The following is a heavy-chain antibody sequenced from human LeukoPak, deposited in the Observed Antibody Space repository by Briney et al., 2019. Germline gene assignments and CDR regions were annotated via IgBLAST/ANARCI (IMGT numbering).Heavy chain of an antibody. Sequence: PGGSLRLSCAASGFTFSSYGMHWVRQAPGKGLEWVAFIRYDGSNKYYADSVKGRFTISRDNSKNTLYLQMNSLRAEDTAVYYCAKDTAPFSGYDYREVFDYWGQGTLVTVSS. CDR3: AKDTAPFSGYDYREVFDY. J-gene: IGHJ4*02. D-gene: IGHD5-12*01. CDR1: GFTFSSYG. V-gene: IGHV3-30*02. CDR2: IRYDGSNK.